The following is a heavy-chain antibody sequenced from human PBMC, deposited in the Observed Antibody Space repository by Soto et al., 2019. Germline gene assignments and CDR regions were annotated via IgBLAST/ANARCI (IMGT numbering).Heavy chain of an antibody. CDR3: ARDLGSSSWSRDAFDI. CDR1: GGTCGDYC. J-gene: IGHJ3*02. D-gene: IGHD6-13*01. Sequence: GGSLRVWCGAAGGTCGDYCGSWIRQATGKGLEWVSYISSSSSHTNYADSVKGRFTISRDNARNSLYLQLNSLRAEDTAVYYCARDLGSSSWSRDAFDIWGQGTLVTVSS. V-gene: IGHV3-11*06. CDR2: ISSSSSHT.